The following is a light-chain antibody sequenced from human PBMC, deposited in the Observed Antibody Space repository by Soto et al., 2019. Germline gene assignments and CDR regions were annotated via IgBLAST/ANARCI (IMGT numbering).Light chain of an antibody. CDR3: HQYGSSPQT. CDR1: HSVSSSY. V-gene: IGKV3D-20*01. J-gene: IGKJ2*01. Sequence: EIVLTQSPATLSLSPGERATLSCGASHSVSSSYLAWYQQKPGLAPRLLIYDASSRATGIPDRFSGSGSGTDFTLTISRLEPEDFAVYYCHQYGSSPQTFGQGTKLEIK. CDR2: DAS.